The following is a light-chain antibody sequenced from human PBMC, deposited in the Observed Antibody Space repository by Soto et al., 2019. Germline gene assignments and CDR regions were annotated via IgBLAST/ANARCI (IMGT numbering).Light chain of an antibody. CDR3: HVWDSDSDHPL. Sequence: SYELTQPPSVSVAPGKTPRITCGGNNIGSKSVHWYQQKAGQAPVLVIFNEVDRPSGIPERFSGSNSGNTATLTITRVDAGDEADYYCHVWDSDSDHPLFGEGTKLTVL. CDR2: NEV. J-gene: IGLJ3*02. CDR1: NIGSKS. V-gene: IGLV3-21*01.